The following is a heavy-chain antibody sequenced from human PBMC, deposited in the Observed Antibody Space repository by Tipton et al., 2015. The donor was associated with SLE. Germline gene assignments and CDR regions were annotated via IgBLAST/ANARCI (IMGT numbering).Heavy chain of an antibody. CDR3: AKDWGNIEVARLES. Sequence: QLVQSGGGLVQPGRSLRLSCAASGFIFDEYAMHWVRQAPGKGLEWVAGINWNSDNIGYADSVKGRVTISRDNAKNFLYLQMNSLRPEDTALYHCAKDWGNIEVARLESWGQGTLVTVSS. CDR1: GFIFDEYA. CDR2: INWNSDNI. J-gene: IGHJ4*02. D-gene: IGHD6-19*01. V-gene: IGHV3-9*01.